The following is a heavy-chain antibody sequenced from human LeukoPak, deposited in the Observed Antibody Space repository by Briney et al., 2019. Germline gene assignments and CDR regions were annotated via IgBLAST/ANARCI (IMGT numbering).Heavy chain of an antibody. Sequence: GGSLRLSCAASGFTFSSYSMNWVRQAPGKGLEWVSYISSSSSTIYYADSVKGRFTISRDNAKNSLYLQMNSLRDEDTAVYYCAKDRPTAYSSGWGSMDVWGQGTTVTVSS. CDR2: ISSSSSTI. V-gene: IGHV3-48*02. D-gene: IGHD6-19*01. CDR3: AKDRPTAYSSGWGSMDV. CDR1: GFTFSSYS. J-gene: IGHJ6*02.